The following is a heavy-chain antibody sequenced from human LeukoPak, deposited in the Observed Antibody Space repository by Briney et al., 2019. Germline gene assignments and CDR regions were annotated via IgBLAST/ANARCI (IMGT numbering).Heavy chain of an antibody. J-gene: IGHJ5*01. CDR2: VSYEGTIK. V-gene: IGHV3-30*03. CDR1: GFTFSTYR. CDR3: AREKFDS. Sequence: PGGSLRLSCTTSGFTFSTYRTHWVRQGPGKGLDWVAVVSYEGTIKYYSDSAKGRLTISRDNSNSLISLQMNDLTTEDTAVYYCAREKFDSWGQGTLVTVSP.